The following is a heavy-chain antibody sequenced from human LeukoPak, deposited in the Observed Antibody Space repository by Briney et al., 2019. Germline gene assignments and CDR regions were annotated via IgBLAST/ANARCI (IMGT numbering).Heavy chain of an antibody. CDR1: GYSFTSYW. CDR2: IFPRDSDT. J-gene: IGHJ5*01. CDR3: ARRISNIFDWFGS. Sequence: PGESLKISCKGSGYSFTSYWIGWVRQMPGKGLEWMGFIFPRDSDTAYSPSFQGQVTFSVDESISTAYLQWSSLKASDTAMYYCARRISNIFDWFGSWGQGTQVIVSS. V-gene: IGHV5-51*01. D-gene: IGHD3-3*01.